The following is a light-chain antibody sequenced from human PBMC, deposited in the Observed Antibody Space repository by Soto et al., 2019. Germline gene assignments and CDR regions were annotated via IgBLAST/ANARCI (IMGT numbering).Light chain of an antibody. CDR2: EVV. CDR1: KSDIGVYDF. V-gene: IGLV2-8*01. J-gene: IGLJ1*01. CDR3: CSYAGSYFV. Sequence: QSALTQPPSASGSPGQSVTISCTGTKSDIGVYDFVSWYQQHPGKAPRLIIYEVVQRPSGVPDRFSGSKSGNTASLTVSGLQAADEADYYCCSYAGSYFVFGTGTKLTVL.